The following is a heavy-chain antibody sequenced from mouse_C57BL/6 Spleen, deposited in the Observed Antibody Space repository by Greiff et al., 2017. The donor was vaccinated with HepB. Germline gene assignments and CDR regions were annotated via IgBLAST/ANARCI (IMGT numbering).Heavy chain of an antibody. D-gene: IGHD2-3*01. V-gene: IGHV5-17*01. CDR2: ISSGSSTI. Sequence: EVKLMESGGGLVKPGGSLKLSCAASGFTFSDYGMHWVRQAPEKGLEWVAYISSGSSTIYYADTVKGRFTISRDNAKNTLFLQMTSLRSEDTAMYYCARWWLLRGFDYWGQGTTLTVSS. J-gene: IGHJ2*01. CDR1: GFTFSDYG. CDR3: ARWWLLRGFDY.